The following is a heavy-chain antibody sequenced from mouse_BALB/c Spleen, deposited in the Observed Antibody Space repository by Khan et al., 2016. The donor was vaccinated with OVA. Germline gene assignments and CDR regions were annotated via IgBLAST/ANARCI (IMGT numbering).Heavy chain of an antibody. CDR1: GFTLSSFG. CDR3: ARSGGNFHWYFDV. CDR2: ISSGSSTV. D-gene: IGHD2-1*01. V-gene: IGHV5-17*02. Sequence: EVKLVESGGGLVQPGGSRKLSCAASGFTLSSFGMHWVRQAPKKGLEWVAYISSGSSTVYYVDTVKGRFTISRDSHKNTLFLQMTSLRSEDSAMYYCARSGGNFHWYFDVWGAGTSVTVSS. J-gene: IGHJ1*01.